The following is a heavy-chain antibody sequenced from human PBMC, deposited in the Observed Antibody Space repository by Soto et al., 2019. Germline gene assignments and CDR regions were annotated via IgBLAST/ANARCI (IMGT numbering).Heavy chain of an antibody. CDR1: GGSISSYY. D-gene: IGHD6-13*01. V-gene: IGHV4-59*01. CDR3: ARVGGTRGYSSSWPLDY. CDR2: IYYSGST. Sequence: SETLSLTCTVPGGSISSYYWSWIRQPPGKGLEWIGYIYYSGSTNYTPSLKSRVTISVDTSKNQFSLKLSSVTAADTAVYYCARVGGTRGYSSSWPLDYWGQGTLVTVSS. J-gene: IGHJ4*02.